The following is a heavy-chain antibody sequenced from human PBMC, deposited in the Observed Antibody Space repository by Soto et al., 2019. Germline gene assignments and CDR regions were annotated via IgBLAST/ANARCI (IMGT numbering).Heavy chain of an antibody. J-gene: IGHJ6*02. V-gene: IGHV1-18*01. Sequence: QVQLVQSGAEMKKPGASVKVACKTSGYIFTAHGITWVRQAPGQGLEWMGWISPYNGNTNYPQSVQGRVTLTTDTSTNTSYIELRNLTSADTAIYYCARRKKVDGMDGWGQGTTVTVSS. CDR3: ARRKKVDGMDG. CDR1: GYIFTAHG. CDR2: ISPYNGNT.